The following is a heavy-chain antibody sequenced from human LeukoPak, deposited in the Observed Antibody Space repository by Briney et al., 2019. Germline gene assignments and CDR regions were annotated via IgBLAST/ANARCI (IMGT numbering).Heavy chain of an antibody. Sequence: SGGSLRLSCAASGFTFSSYEMNWVRQAPGKGLEWVSYISSSGGTIYYADTVKGRFTISRDNAKNSLYLQMNSLRAEDTAVYYCARVDIYWFVPWGQGTLVTVSS. CDR2: ISSSGGTI. V-gene: IGHV3-48*03. J-gene: IGHJ5*02. CDR3: ARVDIYWFVP. D-gene: IGHD3-3*02. CDR1: GFTFSSYE.